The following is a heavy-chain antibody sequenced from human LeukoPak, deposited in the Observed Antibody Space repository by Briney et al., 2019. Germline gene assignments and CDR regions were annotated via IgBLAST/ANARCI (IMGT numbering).Heavy chain of an antibody. CDR3: GGGYYMSYMDV. J-gene: IGHJ6*03. V-gene: IGHV3-30*02. CDR2: IGSDGSNK. Sequence: GGSLRLSCAASGFTFSTYPMHWVRQASGKGLEWVAFIGSDGSNKYYADSVKGRFTISRDNSKNPLYLQMNSLRIEDTAMFFCGGGYYMSYMDVWGKGTTVTVSS. CDR1: GFTFSTYP. D-gene: IGHD3-3*01.